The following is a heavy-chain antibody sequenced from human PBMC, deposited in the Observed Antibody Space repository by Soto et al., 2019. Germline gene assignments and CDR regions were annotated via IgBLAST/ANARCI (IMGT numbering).Heavy chain of an antibody. J-gene: IGHJ5*02. CDR1: GFTFDDYA. CDR2: ISWNSGSI. CDR3: AKALDYDSSGSPFDP. V-gene: IGHV3-9*01. Sequence: EVQLVESGGGLVQPGRSLRLSCAASGFTFDDYAMHWVRQAPGKGLEWVSGISWNSGSIGYAESVKGRVTISRDNAKNSLYLQMNSLRAEDTALYYCAKALDYDSSGSPFDPWGQGNLVTVSS. D-gene: IGHD3-22*01.